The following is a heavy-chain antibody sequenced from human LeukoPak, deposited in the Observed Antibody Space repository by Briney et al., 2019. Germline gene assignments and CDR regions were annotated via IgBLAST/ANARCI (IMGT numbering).Heavy chain of an antibody. Sequence: ASVKVSCKASGGTFSSHAISWVRQAPGQGLEWMGGIIPIFGTANYAQKFQGRVTITADESTSTAYMELSSLRSEDTAVYYCARGSVDTAHYYYYYRDVWGKGTTVTVSS. D-gene: IGHD5-18*01. CDR2: IIPIFGTA. CDR3: ARGSVDTAHYYYYYRDV. J-gene: IGHJ6*03. CDR1: GGTFSSHA. V-gene: IGHV1-69*13.